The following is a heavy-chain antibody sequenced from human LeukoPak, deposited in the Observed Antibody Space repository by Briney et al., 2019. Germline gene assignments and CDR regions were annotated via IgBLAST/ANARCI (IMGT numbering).Heavy chain of an antibody. CDR1: GGTFSSYA. CDR3: ARDSDSSGWEYFDY. J-gene: IGHJ4*02. V-gene: IGHV3-30-3*01. CDR2: ISYDGSNK. D-gene: IGHD6-19*01. Sequence: SCKASGGTFSSYAMHWVRQAPGKGLEWVAVISYDGSNKYYADSVKGRFTISRDNSKNTLYLQMNSLRAEDTAVYYCARDSDSSGWEYFDYWGQGTLVTVSS.